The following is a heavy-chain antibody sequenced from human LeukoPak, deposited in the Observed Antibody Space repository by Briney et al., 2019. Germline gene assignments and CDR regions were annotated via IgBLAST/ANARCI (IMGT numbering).Heavy chain of an antibody. Sequence: SQTLSLTCAISGDSVSSNSAAWNWIRQSPSRGLEWLGRTYYRSKWYNDYAVSVKSRITINPDTSKNQFSLQLNSVTPEDTAVYYCAGHYVVRGGRAFDIWGQGTMVTVSS. CDR3: AGHYVVRGGRAFDI. CDR2: TYYRSKWYN. J-gene: IGHJ3*02. V-gene: IGHV6-1*01. D-gene: IGHD3-10*01. CDR1: GDSVSSNSAA.